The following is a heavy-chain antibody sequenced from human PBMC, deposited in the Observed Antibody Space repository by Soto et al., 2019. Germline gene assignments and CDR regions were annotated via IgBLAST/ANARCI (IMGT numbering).Heavy chain of an antibody. V-gene: IGHV4-31*03. CDR2: IYYSGST. CDR3: ARSDGAYCGGDCYSGYNWFDP. D-gene: IGHD2-21*02. CDR1: GGSISSGGYY. J-gene: IGHJ5*02. Sequence: SETLSLTCTVSGGSISSGGYYWSWIRQHPGKGLEWIGYIYYSGSTYYNPSLKSRVTISVDTSKNQFSLKLSSVTAADTAVYYCARSDGAYCGGDCYSGYNWFDPWGQGTLVTVSS.